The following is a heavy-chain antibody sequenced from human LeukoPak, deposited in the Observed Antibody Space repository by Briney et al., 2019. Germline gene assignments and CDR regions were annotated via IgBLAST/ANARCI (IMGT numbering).Heavy chain of an antibody. Sequence: ASVKVSCKASGYSFAISDINWVRQATGQGLEWMGWMNPNSGSTGYAQKFQGGVTMTRDTSISTAYVELSSLRSDDTAVYYCARGGGGSYYYFDYWGQGTLVTAPS. D-gene: IGHD1-26*01. CDR3: ARGGGGSYYYFDY. V-gene: IGHV1-8*01. CDR1: GYSFAISD. J-gene: IGHJ4*02. CDR2: MNPNSGST.